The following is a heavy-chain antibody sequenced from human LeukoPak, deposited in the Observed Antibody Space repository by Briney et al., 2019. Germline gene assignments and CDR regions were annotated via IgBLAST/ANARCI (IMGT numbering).Heavy chain of an antibody. CDR2: IYSGGTT. D-gene: IGHD3-22*01. J-gene: IGHJ4*02. V-gene: IGHV3-53*01. CDR1: GFTFSTNY. CDR3: PREGPDSSGYSFDY. Sequence: GGSLRLSCAVSGFTFSTNYLSWVRQAPGKGLEWVSIIYSGGTTYYSDSVKGGFTISRDNPKNTLYLQMNSLRAEDTAVYYCPREGPDSSGYSFDYWGRGTLVTVSS.